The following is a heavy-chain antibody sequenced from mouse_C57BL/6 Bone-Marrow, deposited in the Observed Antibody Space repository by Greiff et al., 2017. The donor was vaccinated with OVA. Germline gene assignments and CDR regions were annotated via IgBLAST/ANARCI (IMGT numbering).Heavy chain of an antibody. CDR3: ARAAGTVYAMDY. CDR2: INPSSGYT. CDR1: GYTFTSYT. D-gene: IGHD4-1*01. Sequence: LQESGAELARPGASVKMSCKASGYTFTSYTMHWVKQRPGQGLEWIGYINPSSGYTKYNQKFKDKATLTADKSSSTAYMQLSSLTSEDSSVYYCARAAGTVYAMDYWGQGTSVTVSS. V-gene: IGHV1-4*01. J-gene: IGHJ4*01.